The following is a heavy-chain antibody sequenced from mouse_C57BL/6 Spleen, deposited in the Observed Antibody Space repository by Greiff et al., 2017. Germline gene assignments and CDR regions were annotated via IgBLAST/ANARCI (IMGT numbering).Heavy chain of an antibody. CDR1: GYTFTSYW. V-gene: IGHV1-50*01. J-gene: IGHJ2*01. CDR3: ARYAGEDY. D-gene: IGHD4-1*01. Sequence: QVQLKQPGAELVKPGASVKLSCKASGYTFTSYWMQWVKQRPGQGLEWIGEIDPSDSYTNYNQKFKGKATLTVDTSSSTAYMQLSSLTSEDSAVYYCARYAGEDYWGQGTTLTVSS. CDR2: IDPSDSYT.